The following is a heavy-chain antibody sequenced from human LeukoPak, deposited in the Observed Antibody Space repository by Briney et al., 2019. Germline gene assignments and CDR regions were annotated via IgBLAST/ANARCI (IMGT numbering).Heavy chain of an antibody. V-gene: IGHV4-4*07. CDR2: IYTSGST. D-gene: IGHD6-13*01. CDR3: ARDTDNCIAAACAFDI. CDR1: GGSISSYY. Sequence: PSETLSLTCTVSGGSISSYYWSWIRQPAGKGLEWIGRIYTSGSTNYNPSLKSRVTMSVDTSKNQFSLKLSSVTAADTAVYYCARDTDNCIAAACAFDIWGQGTMVTVSS. J-gene: IGHJ3*02.